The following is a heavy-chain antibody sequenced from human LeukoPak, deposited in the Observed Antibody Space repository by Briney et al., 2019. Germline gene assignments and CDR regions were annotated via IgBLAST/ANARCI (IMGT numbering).Heavy chain of an antibody. Sequence: ETLSLTCTDSGGSVSSGSYYWSWIRQPPGKGLEWIGYIYYSGSTNYNPSLKSRVTISVDTSKNQFSLKLSSVTAADTAVYYCARGLSNTMINYWGQGTLVTVSS. J-gene: IGHJ4*02. CDR2: IYYSGST. D-gene: IGHD3-22*01. CDR3: ARGLSNTMINY. CDR1: GGSVSSGSYY. V-gene: IGHV4-61*01.